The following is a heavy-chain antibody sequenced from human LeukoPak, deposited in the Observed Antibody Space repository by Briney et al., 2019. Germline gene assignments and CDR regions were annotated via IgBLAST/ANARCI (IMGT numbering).Heavy chain of an antibody. D-gene: IGHD2-2*02. CDR2: ISGSGGST. CDR3: ASTRIVVVPAAISYDY. J-gene: IGHJ4*02. Sequence: PGGSLRLSCAASGFTFSSYAMSWVRQAPGKGLEWVSAISGSGGSTHYADSVKGRFTISRDNSKNTLYLQMNSLRAEDTAVYYCASTRIVVVPAAISYDYWGQGTLVTVSS. V-gene: IGHV3-23*01. CDR1: GFTFSSYA.